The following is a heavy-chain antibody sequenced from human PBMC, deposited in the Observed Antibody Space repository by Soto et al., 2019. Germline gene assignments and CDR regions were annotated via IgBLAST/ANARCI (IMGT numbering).Heavy chain of an antibody. D-gene: IGHD1-26*01. J-gene: IGHJ5*02. CDR1: RYTFTSYG. CDR3: ARASGSSYWFEP. Sequence: GASAKVCCKASRYTFTSYGISSLRHATGQGLECMGWISAYNGNTNYAQKLQGRVTMTTDTSTSTAYMELRSLRSDDTAVYYCARASGSSYWFEPWGQGTPVTVSS. CDR2: ISAYNGNT. V-gene: IGHV1-18*01.